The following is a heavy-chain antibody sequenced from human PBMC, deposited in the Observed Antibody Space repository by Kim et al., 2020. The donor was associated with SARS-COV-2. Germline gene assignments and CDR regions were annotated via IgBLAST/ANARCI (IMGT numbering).Heavy chain of an antibody. Sequence: GGSLRLSCAASGFTFSSYGMHWVRQAPGKGLEWVAVISYDGSNKYYADSVKGRFTISRDNSKNTLYLQMNSLRAEDTAVYYCAGSLLTSTYYYYYGMDVWGQGTTVTVSS. CDR1: GFTFSSYG. CDR2: ISYDGSNK. D-gene: IGHD1-26*01. CDR3: AGSLLTSTYYYYYGMDV. V-gene: IGHV3-33*05. J-gene: IGHJ6*02.